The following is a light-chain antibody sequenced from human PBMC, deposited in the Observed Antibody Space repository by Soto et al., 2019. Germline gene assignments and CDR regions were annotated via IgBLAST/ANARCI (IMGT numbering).Light chain of an antibody. Sequence: QSVSSYLAWYQQKPGQAPRLLIYDASNRATGIPARFSGSGFVTAVDRTISSLAPEAFPVYHCPHRSGSPLSCGPGTRLEIK. V-gene: IGKV3-11*01. CDR2: DAS. CDR3: PHRSGSPLS. CDR1: QSVSSY. J-gene: IGKJ5*01.